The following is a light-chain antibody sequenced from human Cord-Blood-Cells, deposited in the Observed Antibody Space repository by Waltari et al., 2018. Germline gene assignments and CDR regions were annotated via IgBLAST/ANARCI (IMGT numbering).Light chain of an antibody. CDR2: AAS. J-gene: IGKJ2*03. Sequence: DIQMTQSTSSLSASVGDRVTITCRASQSISSYLNWYKQKPGKAPKLLIYAASSLQSGVPSRFSGSGSGTDFTLTISSLQPEDFATYYCQQRYSTPPSFGQGTKLEIK. V-gene: IGKV1-39*01. CDR3: QQRYSTPPS. CDR1: QSISSY.